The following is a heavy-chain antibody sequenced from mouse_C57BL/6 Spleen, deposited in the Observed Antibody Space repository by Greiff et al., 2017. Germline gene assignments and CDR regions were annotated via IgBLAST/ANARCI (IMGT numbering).Heavy chain of an antibody. CDR1: GFTFSSYG. D-gene: IGHD1-1*01. CDR2: ISSGGSYT. Sequence: EVQVVESGGDLVKPGGSLKLSCAASGFTFSSYGMSWVRQTPDKRLEWVATISSGGSYTYYPDSVKGRFTISRDNAKNTLYLQMSSLKSEDTAMYYCARHVDGNYFDYWGQGTTLTVSS. V-gene: IGHV5-6*01. CDR3: ARHVDGNYFDY. J-gene: IGHJ2*01.